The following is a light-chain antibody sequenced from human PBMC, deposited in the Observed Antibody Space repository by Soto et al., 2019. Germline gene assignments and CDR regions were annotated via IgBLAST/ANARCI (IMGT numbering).Light chain of an antibody. CDR3: QTWGTGPWV. V-gene: IGLV4-69*01. CDR1: SEYSSYA. CDR2: INNDGSH. Sequence: QLVLTQAPSASASLGASVKLTCTLSSEYSSYAIAWHQQQPEKGPRFVMKINNDGSHNKGDGIPDRFSGSSSGAERYLTISSLQSEDEADYYCQTWGTGPWVFGGGTKLTVL. J-gene: IGLJ3*02.